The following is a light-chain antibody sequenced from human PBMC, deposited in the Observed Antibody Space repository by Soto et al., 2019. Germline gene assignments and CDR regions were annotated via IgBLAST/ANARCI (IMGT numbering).Light chain of an antibody. CDR1: QSLLHSNGFNY. J-gene: IGKJ1*01. Sequence: DIVMTQSPLSLPVTPGEPASISCRSSQSLLHSNGFNYLDWYLQKPGQSPQLLIYLGSTRASGVPDRFSGSGSGTDFTLKISRVEAEDFGVYYCMQALQTGWTFGQGTKVEIK. V-gene: IGKV2-28*01. CDR2: LGS. CDR3: MQALQTGWT.